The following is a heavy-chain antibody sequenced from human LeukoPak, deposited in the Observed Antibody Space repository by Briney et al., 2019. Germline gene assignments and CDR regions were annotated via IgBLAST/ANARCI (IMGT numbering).Heavy chain of an antibody. J-gene: IGHJ3*02. Sequence: ASVKVSCKASGYTFTSYDINWVRQATGQGLEWMGWMNPNSGNTGYAQKLQGRVTMTTDTSTSTAYMELRSLRSDDTAVYYCARAYRSSDAFDIWGQGTMVTVSS. CDR1: GYTFTSYD. CDR2: MNPNSGNT. V-gene: IGHV1-8*02. CDR3: ARAYRSSDAFDI. D-gene: IGHD3-16*02.